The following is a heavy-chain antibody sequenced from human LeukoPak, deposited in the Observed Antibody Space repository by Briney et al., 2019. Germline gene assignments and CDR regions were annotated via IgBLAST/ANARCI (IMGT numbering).Heavy chain of an antibody. CDR1: GGTFSSYT. CDR2: IIPILGIA. V-gene: IGHV1-69*02. CDR3: ARGGDYYDSSGYFDY. J-gene: IGHJ4*02. D-gene: IGHD3-22*01. Sequence: SVKVSCKASGGTFSSYTISWVRQAPGQGLEWMGRIIPILGIANYAQKFQGRVTITADKSTSTAYMELSSLRSEDTAVYCCARGGDYYDSSGYFDYWGQGTLVTVSS.